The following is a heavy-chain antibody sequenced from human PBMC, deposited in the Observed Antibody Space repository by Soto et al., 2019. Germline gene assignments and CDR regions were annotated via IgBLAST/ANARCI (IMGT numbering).Heavy chain of an antibody. CDR2: ISGSGGST. Sequence: GGSLRLSCAASGFTFSSYAMSWVRQAPGKGLEWVSAISGSGGSTYYADSVKGRFTISRDNSKNTLYLQMNSLRAEDTAVYYCAKGPWIQLWLRPPTPYYFDYWGQGTLVTVSS. CDR3: AKGPWIQLWLRPPTPYYFDY. D-gene: IGHD5-18*01. CDR1: GFTFSSYA. V-gene: IGHV3-23*01. J-gene: IGHJ4*02.